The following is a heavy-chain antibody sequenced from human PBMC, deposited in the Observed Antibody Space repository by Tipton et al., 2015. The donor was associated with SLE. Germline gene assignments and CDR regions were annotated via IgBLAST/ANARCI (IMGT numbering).Heavy chain of an antibody. CDR3: ARRSLATSGFFDI. V-gene: IGHV3-30*14. CDR2: ISYDGNNK. Sequence: SLRLSCAASRFTFSSYAMHWVRQAPGKGLEWVAVISYDGNNKYYAESVKGRFTVSRDNSKNTLYLQINSLRAEDTAVYFCARRSLATSGFFDIWGQGTMVTVSS. D-gene: IGHD3-10*01. CDR1: RFTFSSYA. J-gene: IGHJ3*02.